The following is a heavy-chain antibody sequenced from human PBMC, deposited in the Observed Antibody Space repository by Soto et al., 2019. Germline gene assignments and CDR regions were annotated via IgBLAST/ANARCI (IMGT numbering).Heavy chain of an antibody. V-gene: IGHV4-4*07. CDR1: GGSISSYY. CDR2: IYTSGST. CDR3: ARDDPATYSSRWQH. J-gene: IGHJ4*02. D-gene: IGHD6-13*01. Sequence: SETLSLTWTVSGGSISSYYWSWVRQPAGKGLEWIGRIYTSGSTNYNPSLKRRVTMSVHTSTNQFSLNLSSVPAADTAVYYCARDDPATYSSRWQHWGQGTLVTVSS.